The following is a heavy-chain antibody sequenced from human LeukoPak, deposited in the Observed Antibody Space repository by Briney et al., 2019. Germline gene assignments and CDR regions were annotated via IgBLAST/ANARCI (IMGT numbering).Heavy chain of an antibody. CDR1: GYSLSSGFF. CDR3: ARNSYEFWSGPPYNWFDP. CDR2: FSHRGGS. D-gene: IGHD3-3*01. J-gene: IGHJ5*02. V-gene: IGHV4-38-2*02. Sequence: SETLSLTCTVSGYSLSSGFFCDWIRQSPGKGLEWIGSFSHRGGSYHNPSLKSRVTISVDTSKNQFSLKVKSSTAADTAVYFCARNSYEFWSGPPYNWFDPWGQGTLVTVSS.